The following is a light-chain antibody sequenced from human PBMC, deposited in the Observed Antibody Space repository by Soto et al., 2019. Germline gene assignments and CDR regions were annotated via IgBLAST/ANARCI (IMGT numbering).Light chain of an antibody. CDR3: RQYGTSLIT. CDR1: QSVSSNY. V-gene: IGKV3-20*01. J-gene: IGKJ5*01. CDR2: GAS. Sequence: EVVLTQSPVTLSLSPGERATLSCRASQSVSSNYLAWHQQKPGQAPRLLIFGASSRAAGIPDRFSGSGSGTDFTLTIRRVEPEDFAMYYCRQYGTSLITFAQGTRLEIK.